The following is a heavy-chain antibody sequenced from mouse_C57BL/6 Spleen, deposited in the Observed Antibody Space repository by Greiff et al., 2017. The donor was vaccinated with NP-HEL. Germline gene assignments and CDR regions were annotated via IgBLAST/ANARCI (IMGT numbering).Heavy chain of an antibody. Sequence: VQLQQPGAELVMPGASVKLSCKASGYTFTSYWMHWVKQRPGQGLEWIGEIDPSASYTTYNQKFQGKSTLTVDKSSSTAYMQLSSLTSEDSAVYYCARGDDDYAMDYWGQGTSVTVSS. V-gene: IGHV1-69*01. CDR2: IDPSASYT. CDR3: ARGDDDYAMDY. CDR1: GYTFTSYW. J-gene: IGHJ4*01. D-gene: IGHD2-12*01.